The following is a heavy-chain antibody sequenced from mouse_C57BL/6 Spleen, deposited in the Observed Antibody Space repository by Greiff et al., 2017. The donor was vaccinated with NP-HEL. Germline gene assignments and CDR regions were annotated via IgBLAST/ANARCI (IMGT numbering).Heavy chain of an antibody. CDR3: ARQDCDVRDFEV. CDR1: GFTFSSYT. J-gene: IGHJ1*01. V-gene: IGHV5-9*01. D-gene: IGHD2-13*01. Sequence: DVHLVESGGGLVKPGGSLKLSCAASGFTFSSYTMSWVRQTPEKRLEWVATISGGGGNTYYPDSVKGRFPISRDNAKNTLYLQMSSLRSEDTALYYCARQDCDVRDFEVWGAGTTVTVSS. CDR2: ISGGGGNT.